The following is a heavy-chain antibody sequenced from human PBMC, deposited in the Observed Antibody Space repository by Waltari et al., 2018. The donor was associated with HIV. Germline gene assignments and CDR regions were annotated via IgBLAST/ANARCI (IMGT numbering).Heavy chain of an antibody. D-gene: IGHD2-8*02. CDR1: GFTFRNYG. J-gene: IGHJ6*02. V-gene: IGHV3-33*01. CDR3: ARDVQGYCAGERCFYGMDV. CDR2: VWQDGSNK. Sequence: QVQLVESGGGVVQPGRSLRLPCAAAGFTFRNYGMHWVRQAPGKGLEWVAVVWQDGSNKYYGDSVKGRFTISRDNSKNTLELQMNSLRAEDTAVYYCARDVQGYCAGERCFYGMDVWGQGTTVTVSS.